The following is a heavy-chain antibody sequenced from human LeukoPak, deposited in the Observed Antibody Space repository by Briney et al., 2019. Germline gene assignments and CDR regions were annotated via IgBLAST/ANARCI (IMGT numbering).Heavy chain of an antibody. D-gene: IGHD2-8*01. V-gene: IGHV1-2*02. CDR2: INPNSGGT. Sequence: ASVKVSCKASGYTFTGYYMHWVRQAPGQGLEWMGWINPNSGGTNYAQKFQGRVTMTRDTSISTAYMELSRLRSDDTAVYYCARRLRSCINGVCYDRDWGQGTLVTVSS. CDR3: ARRLRSCINGVCYDRD. CDR1: GYTFTGYY. J-gene: IGHJ4*02.